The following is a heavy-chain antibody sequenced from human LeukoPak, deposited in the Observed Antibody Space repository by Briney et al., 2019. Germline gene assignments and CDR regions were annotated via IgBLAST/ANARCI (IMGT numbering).Heavy chain of an antibody. CDR1: GFTFSSYG. Sequence: PGGSLRLSCAASGFTFSSYGMHWVRQAPGKGLEWVADICYDGSNKYYADSVKGRFTISRDNSKNTQYLQMNSLRAEDTAVYYCARDKPPPYYYDSSGIFDYWGQGTLVTVSS. J-gene: IGHJ4*02. V-gene: IGHV3-33*01. D-gene: IGHD3-22*01. CDR2: ICYDGSNK. CDR3: ARDKPPPYYYDSSGIFDY.